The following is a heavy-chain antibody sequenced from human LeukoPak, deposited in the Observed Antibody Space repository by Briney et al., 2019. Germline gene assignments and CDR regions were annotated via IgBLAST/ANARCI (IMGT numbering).Heavy chain of an antibody. V-gene: IGHV4-59*08. CDR2: IYYSGST. D-gene: IGHD5-18*01. J-gene: IGHJ5*02. CDR1: GGSISSYY. Sequence: SETLSLTCTVSGGSISSYYWSWIRQPPGKGLEWIGYIYYSGSTNYNPSLKSRATISVDTSKNQFSLKLSSVTAADTAVYYCARGGRYSYGPLYLDPWGQGTLVTVSS. CDR3: ARGGRYSYGPLYLDP.